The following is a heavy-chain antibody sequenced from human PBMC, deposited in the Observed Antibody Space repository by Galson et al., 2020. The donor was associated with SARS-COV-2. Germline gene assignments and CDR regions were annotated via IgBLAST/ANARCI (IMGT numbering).Heavy chain of an antibody. CDR2: ISWNSGSI. V-gene: IGHV3-9*01. CDR3: AKLGPDGYCSSTSCLYGMDV. CDR1: GFTFDDYA. D-gene: IGHD2-2*01. J-gene: IGHJ6*02. Sequence: GGSLRLSCAASGFTFDDYAMHWVRQAPGKGLEWVSGISWNSGSIGYADSVKGRFTISRDNAKNSLYLQMNSLRAEDTALYYCAKLGPDGYCSSTSCLYGMDVWGQGTTVTVSS.